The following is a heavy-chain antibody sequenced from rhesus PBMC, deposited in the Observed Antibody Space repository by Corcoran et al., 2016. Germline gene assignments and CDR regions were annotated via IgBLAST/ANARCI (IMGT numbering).Heavy chain of an antibody. D-gene: IGHD5-24*01. CDR2: IYGWVSST. V-gene: IGHV4-106*01. J-gene: IGHJ4*01. CDR1: GGSISDSYY. Sequence: QVQLQESGPGLVKPSETLSLTCAVSGGSISDSYYWSCIRQPPGKGREWIGYIYGWVSSTDYNPARKSRGTISTDTAKNQFSLKLSYVTAADTAVYYCAREVGTEYYFDYWGQGVLVTVSS. CDR3: AREVGTEYYFDY.